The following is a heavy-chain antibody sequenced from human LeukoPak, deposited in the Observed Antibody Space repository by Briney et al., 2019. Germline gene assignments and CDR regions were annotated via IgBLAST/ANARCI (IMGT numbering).Heavy chain of an antibody. V-gene: IGHV4-39*07. CDR2: IYYSGST. D-gene: IGHD6-6*01. CDR3: ARDSYGSSWFDP. J-gene: IGHJ5*02. Sequence: KPSETLSLTCTVSGGSISSSSYYWGWIRQPPGKGLEWIGSIYYSGSTYYNPSLKSRVTISVDTSKNQFSLKLSSVTAADTAVYYCARDSYGSSWFDPWGQGTLVTVSS. CDR1: GGSISSSSYY.